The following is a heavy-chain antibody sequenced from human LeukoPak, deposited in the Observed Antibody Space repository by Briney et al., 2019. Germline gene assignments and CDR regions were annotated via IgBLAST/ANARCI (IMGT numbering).Heavy chain of an antibody. CDR1: GFTFSSYW. V-gene: IGHV3-7*01. D-gene: IGHD4-17*01. Sequence: GGSLRLSCVASGFTFSSYWMSWVRQAPGKGLEWVANIKQDGSEKYYVDSVKGRFTISRDNAKNSLYLQMNSLRAEDTAVYYCARGRYGDYSDYWGQGTLVTVSS. CDR3: ARGRYGDYSDY. J-gene: IGHJ4*02. CDR2: IKQDGSEK.